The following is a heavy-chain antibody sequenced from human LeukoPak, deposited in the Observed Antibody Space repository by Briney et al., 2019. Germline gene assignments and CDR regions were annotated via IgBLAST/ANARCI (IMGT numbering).Heavy chain of an antibody. Sequence: PGTSLRLSCAASGFTFSRCGMHWVRQAPGKGPEWAAVISSNGNIKYYIDSVKGRFTISRDNSKNSLYLQMNSLRTEDTALYYCAKEQEVRRTVDTTSCLDYWGQGTLVTVSS. J-gene: IGHJ4*02. CDR2: ISSNGNIK. CDR1: GFTFSRCG. D-gene: IGHD5-18*01. CDR3: AKEQEVRRTVDTTSCLDY. V-gene: IGHV3-30*18.